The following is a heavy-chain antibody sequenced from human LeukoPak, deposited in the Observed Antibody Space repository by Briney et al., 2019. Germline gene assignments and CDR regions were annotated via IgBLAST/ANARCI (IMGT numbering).Heavy chain of an antibody. CDR2: INPNTRDT. D-gene: IGHD2-15*01. Sequence: GASVKVSCKASGGTFSSYAISWVRQAPGQGLEWMGCINPNTRDTNSAQNFQGRVIMTRDTSITTAYMELSRLKSDDTALYYCASKRAGHCYDASCMWSFDLWGQGTTVAVSS. V-gene: IGHV1-2*02. J-gene: IGHJ3*01. CDR3: ASKRAGHCYDASCMWSFDL. CDR1: GGTFSSYA.